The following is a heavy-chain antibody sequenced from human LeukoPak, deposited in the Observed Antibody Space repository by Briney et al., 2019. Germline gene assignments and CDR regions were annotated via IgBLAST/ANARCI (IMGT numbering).Heavy chain of an antibody. Sequence: PWGSLRLSCAASGFTFSRHAMSWVRQAPGQGLEWVTAISGSCGGTYYADSVKGRFTIATDNSMSAAYLQLDSLRSEDTAEYYCAKYRCRGDAGYPRGHYYYGMDVWGQGSTVTVSS. CDR2: ISGSCGGT. CDR1: GFTFSRHA. D-gene: IGHD2-15*01. V-gene: IGHV3-23*01. J-gene: IGHJ6*02. CDR3: AKYRCRGDAGYPRGHYYYGMDV.